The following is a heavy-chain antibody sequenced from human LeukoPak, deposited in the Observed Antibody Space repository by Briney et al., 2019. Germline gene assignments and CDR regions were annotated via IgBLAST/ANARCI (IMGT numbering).Heavy chain of an antibody. CDR3: ARGKPVYFYGPGSYLASPFDS. D-gene: IGHD3-10*01. CDR2: ISTYNGNT. J-gene: IGHJ4*02. V-gene: IGHV1-18*01. Sequence: ASVKVSCKASGYTFTSYGISWVRQAPGQGLEWMGWISTYNGNTNYAQMLQGRITMPTDTSTSTAYMELRSLRSDATAVYYCARGKPVYFYGPGSYLASPFDSWGQGTLVTVSS. CDR1: GYTFTSYG.